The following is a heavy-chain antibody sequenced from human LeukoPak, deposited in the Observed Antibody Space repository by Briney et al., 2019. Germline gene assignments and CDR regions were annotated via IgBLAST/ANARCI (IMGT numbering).Heavy chain of an antibody. CDR3: VAEVEAADSPLGHPNFDS. J-gene: IGHJ4*02. CDR2: ISSSGTT. D-gene: IGHD7-27*01. Sequence: SETLSLTCAVTGASITNEDFFWGWIRQPPGKGLEWVGTISSSGTTYYSPSLRSRLTISVDTSTNHFSLKVTSVTAADTAVYYCVAEVEAADSPLGHPNFDSWGQGILASVSS. V-gene: IGHV4-39*02. CDR1: GASITNEDFF.